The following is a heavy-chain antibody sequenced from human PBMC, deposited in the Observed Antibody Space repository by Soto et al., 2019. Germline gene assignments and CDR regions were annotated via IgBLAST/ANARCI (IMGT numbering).Heavy chain of an antibody. V-gene: IGHV3-15*07. CDR3: TRRISVAGTYYFDY. Sequence: LLVESGGGFVQPGGSLRLSCVASGFTFSHAWMDWVRQAPGKGLEWVGRIKSISDGETTNYAASVAGRFTISRYDSKNTLFLHVNSLKIEDTGVYYCTRRISVAGTYYFDYWGQGTLVTVSS. CDR1: GFTFSHAW. D-gene: IGHD6-19*01. J-gene: IGHJ4*02. CDR2: IKSISDGETT.